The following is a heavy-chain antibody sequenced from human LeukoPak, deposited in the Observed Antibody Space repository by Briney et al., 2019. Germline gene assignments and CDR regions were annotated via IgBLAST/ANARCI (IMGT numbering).Heavy chain of an antibody. J-gene: IGHJ5*02. CDR1: GGTFSSYA. CDR2: IIPIFGTA. V-gene: IGHV1-69*05. Sequence: SVKVSCKASGGTFSSYAISWVRQAPGQGLEWMGGIIPIFGTANYAQKFQGRVTITTEESTSTAYMELSSLRSEDTAVYYCARSFTLGYCSSTSCYQDWFDPWGQGTLVTVSS. D-gene: IGHD2-2*01. CDR3: ARSFTLGYCSSTSCYQDWFDP.